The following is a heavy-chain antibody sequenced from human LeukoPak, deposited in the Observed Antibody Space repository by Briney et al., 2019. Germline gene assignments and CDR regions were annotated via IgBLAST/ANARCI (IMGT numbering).Heavy chain of an antibody. J-gene: IGHJ4*01. V-gene: IGHV3-53*01. CDR3: ARDSWNYVWGNYRSVACDY. Sequence: GGSLRLSCAASGFSVRTTYMSWVRQAPGKGLEWVSVLYTGGGTDHADSVKGRFTISRDNSKNTLSLQMNSLRAEDTAIYYCARDSWNYVWGNYRSVACDYWGHGTLVTVSS. D-gene: IGHD3-16*02. CDR1: GFSVRTTY. CDR2: LYTGGGT.